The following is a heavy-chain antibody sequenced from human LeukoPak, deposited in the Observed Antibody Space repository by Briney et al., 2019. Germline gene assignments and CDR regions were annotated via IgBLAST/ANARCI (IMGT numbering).Heavy chain of an antibody. CDR3: ARDSDPFAEWLRFPFDY. V-gene: IGHV1-46*01. CDR2: INPSGGST. CDR1: GGTFSSYA. D-gene: IGHD5-12*01. J-gene: IGHJ4*02. Sequence: ASVKVSCKASGGTFSSYAISWVRQAPGQGLEWMGIINPSGGSTSYAQKFQGRVTMTRDTSTSTVYMELSSLRSEDTAVYYCARDSDPFAEWLRFPFDYWGQGTLVTVSS.